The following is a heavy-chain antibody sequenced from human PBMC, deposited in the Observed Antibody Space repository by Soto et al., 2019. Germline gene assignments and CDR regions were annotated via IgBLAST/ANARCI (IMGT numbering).Heavy chain of an antibody. D-gene: IGHD6-13*01. CDR2: MNPSSGDT. V-gene: IGHV1-2*04. CDR1: GPTFTGHY. CDR3: AMGAGHETSEYFQQ. Sequence: QVQLVQSGAEVKKPGASVKVSCKASGPTFTGHYVHWVRQAPGQGLEWMGWMNPSSGDTKCAQKFVGWVTMTRDTSITTAYMELSRLKSGDTAVYYCAMGAGHETSEYFQQWGQGTLVTVSS. J-gene: IGHJ1*01.